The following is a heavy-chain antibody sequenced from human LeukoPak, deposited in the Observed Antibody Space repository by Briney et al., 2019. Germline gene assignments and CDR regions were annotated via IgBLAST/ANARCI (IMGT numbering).Heavy chain of an antibody. J-gene: IGHJ3*02. D-gene: IGHD3-10*01. CDR1: GYTFTSYD. Sequence: ASVKVSCKASGYTFTSYDINWVRQATGQGLEWMGWMNPNSGNTGYAQKFQGRVTMTRNTSISTAYMELSSLRSEDTAMYYCARAELLEADYADAFDIWGQGTMVTVSS. V-gene: IGHV1-8*01. CDR2: MNPNSGNT. CDR3: ARAELLEADYADAFDI.